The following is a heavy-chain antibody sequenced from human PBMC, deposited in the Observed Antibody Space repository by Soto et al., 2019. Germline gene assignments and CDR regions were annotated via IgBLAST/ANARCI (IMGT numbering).Heavy chain of an antibody. Sequence: QVQLQQWGAGQLKPSETLSLTCAVYGSSFDDYYWTWMRQRPGKGLEWIGEFDHSGNSNYNPSLKSRVTISADMSNNQFSLRMNSVTAADMAVYYCARGQLVWYGDLTPYYHGMDVWGQGTTVTVAS. V-gene: IGHV4-34*01. CDR1: GSSFDDYY. D-gene: IGHD3-10*01. J-gene: IGHJ6*02. CDR2: FDHSGNS. CDR3: ARGQLVWYGDLTPYYHGMDV.